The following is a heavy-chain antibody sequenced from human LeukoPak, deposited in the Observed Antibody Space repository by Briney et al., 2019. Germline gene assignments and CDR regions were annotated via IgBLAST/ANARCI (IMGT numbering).Heavy chain of an antibody. CDR1: GYSFTSYW. J-gene: IGHJ6*04. Sequence: GESLKISCKGSGYSFTSYWISWVRQMPGKGLEWMGRIDPSDSYTNYSPSFQGHVTISADKSISTAYLQWSSLKASDTAMYYCASAVGSGSYLPYYYYGMDVWGKGTTVTVSP. CDR2: IDPSDSYT. CDR3: ASAVGSGSYLPYYYYGMDV. D-gene: IGHD3-10*01. V-gene: IGHV5-10-1*01.